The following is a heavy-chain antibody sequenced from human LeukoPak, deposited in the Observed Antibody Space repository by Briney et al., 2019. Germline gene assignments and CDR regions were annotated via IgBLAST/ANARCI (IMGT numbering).Heavy chain of an antibody. Sequence: GGSLRLSCAASGFTFSSYGMHWVRQAPGKGLEWVALIRYDGSNKYYADSVKGRFTISRDNSKNTLYLQMNSLRAEDTAVYYCAKDPQYYDFWSGSILYYFDYWGQGTLVTVSS. J-gene: IGHJ4*02. D-gene: IGHD3-3*01. V-gene: IGHV3-30*02. CDR1: GFTFSSYG. CDR2: IRYDGSNK. CDR3: AKDPQYYDFWSGSILYYFDY.